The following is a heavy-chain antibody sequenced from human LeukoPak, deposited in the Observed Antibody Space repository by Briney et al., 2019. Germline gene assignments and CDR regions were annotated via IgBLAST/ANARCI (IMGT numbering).Heavy chain of an antibody. CDR2: IYYSGST. CDR1: GGSISSYY. J-gene: IGHJ4*02. Sequence: SETLSLTCTVSGGSISSYYWSWIRHPPGKGLEGIGYIYYSGSTNYNPSLKSRVTISVDTSKNQFSLKLSSVTAADTAVYYCARAPTVVTPYYFDYWGQGTLVTVPS. CDR3: ARAPTVVTPYYFDY. V-gene: IGHV4-59*01. D-gene: IGHD4-23*01.